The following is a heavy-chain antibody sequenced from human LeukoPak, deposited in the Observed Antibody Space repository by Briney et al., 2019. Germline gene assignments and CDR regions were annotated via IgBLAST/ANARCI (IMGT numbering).Heavy chain of an antibody. Sequence: GASVKVSCKASGGTFSSYAISWVRQAPGQGLEWMGRIIPILGIANYAQKFQGRVTITADKSTSTAYMELSSLRSEDTAVYYCARDSPYYGSGSYIVDYWGQGTLVTVST. J-gene: IGHJ4*02. D-gene: IGHD3-10*01. V-gene: IGHV1-69*04. CDR2: IIPILGIA. CDR3: ARDSPYYGSGSYIVDY. CDR1: GGTFSSYA.